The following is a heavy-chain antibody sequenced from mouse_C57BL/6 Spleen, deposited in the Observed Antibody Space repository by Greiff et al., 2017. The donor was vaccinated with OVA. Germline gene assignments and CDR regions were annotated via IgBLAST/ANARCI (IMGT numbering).Heavy chain of an antibody. CDR2: IDPSDSYT. CDR1: GYTFTSYW. V-gene: IGHV1-50*01. D-gene: IGHD3-2*02. Sequence: QVHVKQPGAELVKPGASVKLSCKASGYTFTSYWMQWVKQRPGQGLEWIGEIDPSDSYTNYNQKFKGKATLTVDTSSSTAYMQLSSLTSEDSAVYYCARGGQLRLYFDYWGQGTTLTVSS. J-gene: IGHJ2*01. CDR3: ARGGQLRLYFDY.